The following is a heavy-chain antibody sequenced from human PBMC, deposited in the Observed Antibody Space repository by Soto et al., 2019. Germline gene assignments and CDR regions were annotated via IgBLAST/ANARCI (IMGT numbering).Heavy chain of an antibody. Sequence: GGSLRLSCAASGFTFRSYAMHWVRQAPGKGLEWVSVISFDGSNKYYADSVKGRFTISRDNSKNTLCLQMNSLRAEDTAVYYCARESEALDYWGQGTLVTV. V-gene: IGHV3-30-3*01. CDR2: ISFDGSNK. CDR3: ARESEALDY. J-gene: IGHJ4*02. CDR1: GFTFRSYA.